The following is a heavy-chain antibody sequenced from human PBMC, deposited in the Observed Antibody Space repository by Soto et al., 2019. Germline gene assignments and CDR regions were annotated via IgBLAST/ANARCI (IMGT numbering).Heavy chain of an antibody. CDR2: IYHSGST. CDR3: TRDGMTTGDT. CDR1: GGSISSGGYS. V-gene: IGHV4-30-2*01. J-gene: IGHJ4*02. D-gene: IGHD2-21*02. Sequence: TLSLTCAVCGGSISSGGYSWSWIRQPPGKGLEWIGYIYHSGSTYYNPSLKSRVTISVDGSKNRISLKLDSVTAADAGVYYCTRDGMTTGDTWGPGTLVTVSS.